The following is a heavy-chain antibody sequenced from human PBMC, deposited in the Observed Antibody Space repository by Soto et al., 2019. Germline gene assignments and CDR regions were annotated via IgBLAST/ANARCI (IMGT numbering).Heavy chain of an antibody. D-gene: IGHD3-16*01. V-gene: IGHV3-33*01. CDR3: AGGKYEAPYGGDYYYYGMDV. J-gene: IGHJ6*02. Sequence: PGGSLRLSCAASGFTFSSYGMHWVRQAPGKGLEWVAVIWYDGSNKYYADSVKGRFTISRDNSKNTLYLQMNSLRAEDTAVYYCAGGKYEAPYGGDYYYYGMDVWGQGTTVTVSS. CDR1: GFTFSSYG. CDR2: IWYDGSNK.